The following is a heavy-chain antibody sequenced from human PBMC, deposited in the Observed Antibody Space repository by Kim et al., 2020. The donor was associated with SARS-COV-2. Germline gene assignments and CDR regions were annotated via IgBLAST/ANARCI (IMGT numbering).Heavy chain of an antibody. CDR2: T. CDR3: ARYGDEQWLDY. Sequence: TNYAQKLQGRVTMTTDTSTSTAYMELRSLRSDDTAVYYCARYGDEQWLDYWGQGTLVTVSS. J-gene: IGHJ4*02. V-gene: IGHV1-18*01. D-gene: IGHD6-19*01.